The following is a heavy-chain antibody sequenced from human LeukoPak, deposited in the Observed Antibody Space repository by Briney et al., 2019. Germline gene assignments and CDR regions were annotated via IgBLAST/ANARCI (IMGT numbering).Heavy chain of an antibody. V-gene: IGHV3-30*02. CDR1: GFTFSTYG. D-gene: IGHD6-13*01. CDR3: AKTGSSSWEYFDY. J-gene: IGHJ4*02. Sequence: GGSLRLSCAASGFTFSTYGMHWVRQAPGKGLEWVAFIQSDGTIKYYADSVKGRFTFSRDNSKNTLYLQMNSLRPEDTAVYYCAKTGSSSWEYFDYCSQGTLVTVSS. CDR2: IQSDGTIK.